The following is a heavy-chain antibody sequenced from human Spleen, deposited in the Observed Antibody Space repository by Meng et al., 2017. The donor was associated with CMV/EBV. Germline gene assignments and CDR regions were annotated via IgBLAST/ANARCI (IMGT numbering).Heavy chain of an antibody. CDR3: ARDSIVVVPAAHWIYYYYGMDV. D-gene: IGHD2-2*01. CDR2: ISWNGGNT. Sequence: GESLKISCAASGFAFDDYGMYWVRQAPGKGLEWVSGISWNGGNTGYADAVKGRFTISRDNAKNSLYLQMNSLRAEDTAVYYCARDSIVVVPAAHWIYYYYGMDVWGQGTTVTVSS. CDR1: GFAFDDYG. J-gene: IGHJ6*02. V-gene: IGHV3-20*04.